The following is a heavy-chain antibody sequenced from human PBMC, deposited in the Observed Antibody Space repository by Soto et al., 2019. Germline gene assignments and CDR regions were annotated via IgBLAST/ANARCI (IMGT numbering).Heavy chain of an antibody. CDR1: GGSLSGATYS. V-gene: IGHV4-30-2*01. CDR2: IFPSGTT. CDR3: ARSREFDY. J-gene: IGHJ4*02. Sequence: SETLSLTCGVSGGSLSGATYSWNWIRQPPGRGLEWIGYIFPSGTTYYNPSLKSRVTISIDVSKNQFSLSLRSLTAADTAVYYCARSREFDYWSQGTLVTVSS.